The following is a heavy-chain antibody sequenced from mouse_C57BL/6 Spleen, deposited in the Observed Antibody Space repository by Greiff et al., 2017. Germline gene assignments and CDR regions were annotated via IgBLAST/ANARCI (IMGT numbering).Heavy chain of an antibody. CDR2: ISSGSSTI. Sequence: DVKLVESGGGLVKPGGSLKLSCAASGFTFSDYGMHWVRQAPEEGLEWVAYISSGSSTIYYADTVKGRFTISRDNAKNTLFLQMTSLRSEGTAMYYCAKLGRGDYWGQGTTLTVSS. V-gene: IGHV5-17*01. D-gene: IGHD4-1*01. CDR1: GFTFSDYG. J-gene: IGHJ2*01. CDR3: AKLGRGDY.